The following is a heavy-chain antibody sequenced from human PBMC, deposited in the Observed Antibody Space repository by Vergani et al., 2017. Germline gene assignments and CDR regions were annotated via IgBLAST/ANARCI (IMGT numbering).Heavy chain of an antibody. CDR2: IIPIFGTA. D-gene: IGHD5/OR15-5a*01. Sequence: QVQLVQSGAEVKKPGSSVKVSCMASGGTFSNYTISWVRQAPGQGLEWMGRIIPIFGTAHYAQKFQGRVTITAAESTSTVYMELINLRSEDTAVYYCARAGSVYDYSYLDYWGQGTLVTVS. CDR1: GGTFSNYT. CDR3: ARAGSVYDYSYLDY. J-gene: IGHJ4*02. V-gene: IGHV1-69*13.